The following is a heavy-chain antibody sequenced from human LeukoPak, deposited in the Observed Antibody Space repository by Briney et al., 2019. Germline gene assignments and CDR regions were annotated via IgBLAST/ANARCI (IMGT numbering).Heavy chain of an antibody. CDR3: ARTTSGSYRYDAFDI. CDR1: GYTFTSYG. V-gene: IGHV1-18*01. J-gene: IGHJ3*02. Sequence: GASVKVSCKASGYTFTSYGISWVRQAPGQGLEWMGWISAYNGNTNYAQKLQGRVTMTTDTSTSTAYMELRSLRSDDTAVYYCARTTSGSYRYDAFDIWGQGTMVTVSS. D-gene: IGHD1-26*01. CDR2: ISAYNGNT.